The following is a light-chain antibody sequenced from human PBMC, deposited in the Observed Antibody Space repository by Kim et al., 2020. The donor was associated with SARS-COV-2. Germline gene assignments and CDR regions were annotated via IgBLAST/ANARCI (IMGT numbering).Light chain of an antibody. Sequence: PGRTVTLDGGASAGAGTGGHHPYWFQQKPGQAPRTLISETRNKHAWTPTRFSGSLLGGNAALTLSGALPEDEAEYYCLLYFNGYRIFGGGTQLTVL. CDR1: AGAGTGGHH. V-gene: IGLV7-46*01. J-gene: IGLJ2*01. CDR2: ETR. CDR3: LLYFNGYRI.